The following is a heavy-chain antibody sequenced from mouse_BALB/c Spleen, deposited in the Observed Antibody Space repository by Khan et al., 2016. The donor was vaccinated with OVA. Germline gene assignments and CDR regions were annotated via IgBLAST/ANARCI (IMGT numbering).Heavy chain of an antibody. CDR1: GYTFTTYW. CDR3: TRDRIDY. Sequence: QVLLQQSGAELAKPGASVKMSCKASGYTFTTYWMHWVKQRPGQGLEWIGYINPTSGYTDYNEKFKDRATLSADKSSSTAYMQLSSLTSEDSACYYCTRDRIDYWGQGTTLTVSS. CDR2: INPTSGYT. V-gene: IGHV1-7*01. J-gene: IGHJ2*01.